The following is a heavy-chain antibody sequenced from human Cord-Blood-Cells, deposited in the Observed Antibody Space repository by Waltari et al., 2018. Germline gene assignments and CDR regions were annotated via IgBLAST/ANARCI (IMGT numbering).Heavy chain of an antibody. J-gene: IGHJ4*02. CDR1: GFTFGDYA. V-gene: IGHV3-49*05. CDR3: TRADGIITFGGVSVADY. Sequence: EVQLVESGGGLVKPGRSLTLSCTAYGFTFGDYAMSWFRLAPGKWLEWVGFIRSKAYGGTTEYAASVKGRFTISRDDSKSIAYLQMNSLKTEDTAVYYCTRADGIITFGGVSVADYWGQGTLVTVSS. CDR2: IRSKAYGGTT. D-gene: IGHD3-16*02.